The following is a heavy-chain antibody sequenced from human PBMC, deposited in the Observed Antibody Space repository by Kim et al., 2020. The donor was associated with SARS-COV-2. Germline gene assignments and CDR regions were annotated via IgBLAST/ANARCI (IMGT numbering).Heavy chain of an antibody. CDR2: IYYSGST. D-gene: IGHD4-17*01. CDR1: GGSISSSSYY. V-gene: IGHV4-39*01. Sequence: SETLSLTCTVSGGSISSSSYYWGWIRQPPGKGLEWIGSIYYSGSTYYNPSLKSRVTISVDTTKNQFSLKLSSVTAADTAVYYCARLRYGDYGGRAFNIWGQGTMSPASS. J-gene: IGHJ3*02. CDR3: ARLRYGDYGGRAFNI.